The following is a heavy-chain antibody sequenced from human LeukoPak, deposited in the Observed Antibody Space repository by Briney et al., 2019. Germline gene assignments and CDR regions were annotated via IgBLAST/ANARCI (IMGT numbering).Heavy chain of an antibody. CDR3: ARVAYDSSGYFYLGYYFDY. CDR1: GYTFTSYG. V-gene: IGHV1-18*01. D-gene: IGHD3-22*01. J-gene: IGHJ4*02. CDR2: ISAYNGNT. Sequence: ASVKVSCKASGYTFTSYGISWVRQAPGQGLEWMGWISAYNGNTNYAQKLQGRVTMTADTSTSTAYMELRSLRSEDTAVYYCARVAYDSSGYFYLGYYFDYWGQGTLVTVSS.